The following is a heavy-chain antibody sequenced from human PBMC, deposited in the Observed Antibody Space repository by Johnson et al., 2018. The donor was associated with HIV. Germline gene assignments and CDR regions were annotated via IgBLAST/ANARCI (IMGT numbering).Heavy chain of an antibody. V-gene: IGHV3-30-3*01. CDR1: GFPFRDSA. D-gene: IGHD1-26*01. CDR3: AKDQGIVGATVFDI. Sequence: HVQLVESGGGVVQPGTSLTLSCAASGFPFRDSAMHWVRQAPGRGMEWLAVIIFDGVYKHHAESVRGRFTISRDNSKATLYLQMNSLRAEDTAVYYCAKDQGIVGATVFDIWGQGTMVTVSS. J-gene: IGHJ3*02. CDR2: IIFDGVYK.